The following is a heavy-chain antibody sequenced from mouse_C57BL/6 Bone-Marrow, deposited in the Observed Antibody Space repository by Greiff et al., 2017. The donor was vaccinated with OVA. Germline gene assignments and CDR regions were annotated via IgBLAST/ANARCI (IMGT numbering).Heavy chain of an antibody. Sequence: QVQLKQSGPGLVAPSQSLSITCTVSGFSLTSYGVHWVRQPPGKGLEWLVVIWSDGSTTYNSALKSRLSISKDNSKSQVFLKMNSLQTDDTAMYYCARHNWDRGYFDYWGQGTTLTVSS. CDR3: ARHNWDRGYFDY. CDR1: GFSLTSYG. V-gene: IGHV2-6-1*01. D-gene: IGHD4-1*01. CDR2: IWSDGST. J-gene: IGHJ2*01.